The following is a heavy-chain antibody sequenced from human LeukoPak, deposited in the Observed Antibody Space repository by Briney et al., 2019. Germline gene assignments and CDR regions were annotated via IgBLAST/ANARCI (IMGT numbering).Heavy chain of an antibody. CDR2: IYHSGST. CDR3: ASKGSY. V-gene: IGHV4-4*02. J-gene: IGHJ4*02. D-gene: IGHD6-6*01. Sequence: GSLRLSCAASGITVSRNYMSWVRQPPGKGLEWIGEIYHSGSTNYNPSLKSRVTISVDKSKNQFSLKLSSVTAADTAVYYCASKGSYWGQGTLVTVSS. CDR1: GITVSRNY.